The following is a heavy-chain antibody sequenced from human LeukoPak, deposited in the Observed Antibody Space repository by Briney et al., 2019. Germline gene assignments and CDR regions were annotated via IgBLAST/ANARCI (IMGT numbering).Heavy chain of an antibody. D-gene: IGHD3/OR15-3a*01. CDR2: IDPGDSYT. CDR3: ARHPGGTGGPDY. CDR1: GYSFPIYW. Sequence: GEPLKISCKGSGYSFPIYWINWVRQMPGKGLEWMGRIDPGDSYTKYNPSFQGHVTISTDKSISTAYLQWSTLKASDTAMYYCARHPGGTGGPDYWGQGTLVTVSS. J-gene: IGHJ4*02. V-gene: IGHV5-10-1*01.